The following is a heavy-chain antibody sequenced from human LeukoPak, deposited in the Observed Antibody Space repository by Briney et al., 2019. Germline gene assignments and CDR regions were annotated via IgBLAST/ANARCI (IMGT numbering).Heavy chain of an antibody. V-gene: IGHV4-34*01. J-gene: IGHJ3*02. Sequence: SETLSLTCAAYGGSFSGYYWSWIRQPPGKGLEWIGEINHSGSTNYNPSLKSRVTISVDTSKNQFSLKLSSVTAADTAVYYCARLSMDMYDAFDIWGQGTMVTVSS. CDR1: GGSFSGYY. CDR2: INHSGST. D-gene: IGHD2/OR15-2a*01. CDR3: ARLSMDMYDAFDI.